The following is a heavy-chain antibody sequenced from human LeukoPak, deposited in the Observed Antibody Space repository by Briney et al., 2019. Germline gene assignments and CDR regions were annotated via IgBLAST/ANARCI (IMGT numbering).Heavy chain of an antibody. D-gene: IGHD3-10*01. V-gene: IGHV3-30-3*01. CDR2: ISYDGSNK. J-gene: IGHJ4*02. Sequence: GGSLRLSCAASAFTFSSYAMHWVRQAPGKGLEWVAVISYDGSNKYYADSVKGRFTISRDNSKNTLYLQMNSLRAEDTAVYYCARDWVMVRGVPGAYWGQGTLVTVSS. CDR3: ARDWVMVRGVPGAY. CDR1: AFTFSSYA.